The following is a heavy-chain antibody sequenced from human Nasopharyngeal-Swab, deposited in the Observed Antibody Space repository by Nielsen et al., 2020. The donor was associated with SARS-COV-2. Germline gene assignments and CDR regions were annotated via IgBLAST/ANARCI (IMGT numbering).Heavy chain of an antibody. CDR3: ARDLDPATAGALVI. CDR1: GYTFRIYY. D-gene: IGHD2-2*01. Sequence: ASVKVSCKASGYTFRIYYMHWVRQAPGQGLAWMGLINPSGGQTTYAQKFQGRVTMTRDTSTSTVYMELSSLRSEDTAVYYCARDLDPATAGALVIWGQGTMVTVSS. J-gene: IGHJ3*02. V-gene: IGHV1-46*01. CDR2: INPSGGQT.